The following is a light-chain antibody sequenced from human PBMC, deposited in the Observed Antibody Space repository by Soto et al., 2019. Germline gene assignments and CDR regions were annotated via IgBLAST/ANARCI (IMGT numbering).Light chain of an antibody. Sequence: DIQITHSPSTLSASVGDRVTITCRASQSISSWLAWYQQKPGKAPKLLIYKASSLESGVPSRFSGSGSGTEFTLTISSLQPDDFATYYCQQYNSYSPTFGGGTKVDIK. CDR3: QQYNSYSPT. CDR1: QSISSW. J-gene: IGKJ4*01. V-gene: IGKV1-5*03. CDR2: KAS.